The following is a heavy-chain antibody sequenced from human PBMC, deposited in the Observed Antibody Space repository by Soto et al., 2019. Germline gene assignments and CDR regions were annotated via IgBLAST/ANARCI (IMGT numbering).Heavy chain of an antibody. Sequence: PGGSLRLSCAASGFTFSSYSMNWVRQAPGKGLEWVSSISSSSSYIYYADSVKGRFTISRDNAKNSLYLQMNSLRAEDTAVYYCARDGQGITGTAWYYYYYGMDVWGQGTTVTVSS. CDR2: ISSSSSYI. CDR1: GFTFSSYS. CDR3: ARDGQGITGTAWYYYYYGMDV. J-gene: IGHJ6*02. V-gene: IGHV3-21*01. D-gene: IGHD1-20*01.